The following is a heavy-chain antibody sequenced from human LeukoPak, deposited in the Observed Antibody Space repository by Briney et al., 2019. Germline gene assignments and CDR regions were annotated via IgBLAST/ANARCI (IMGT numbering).Heavy chain of an antibody. CDR1: GGSISSSSYY. Sequence: SETLSLTCTVSGGSISSSSYYWGWIRQPPGKGLEWIGSIYYSGSTYYNPSLKSRVTISVDTSKNQFSLKLSSVTAADTAVYYCAREGLGDYDFWSGLLSFPNYFDYWGQGTLVTVSS. J-gene: IGHJ4*02. CDR2: IYYSGST. CDR3: AREGLGDYDFWSGLLSFPNYFDY. V-gene: IGHV4-39*07. D-gene: IGHD3-3*01.